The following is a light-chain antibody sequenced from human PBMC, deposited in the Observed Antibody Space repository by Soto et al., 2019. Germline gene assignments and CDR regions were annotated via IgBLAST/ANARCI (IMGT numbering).Light chain of an antibody. CDR2: EVS. V-gene: IGLV2-8*01. CDR1: SSDVGGYKY. J-gene: IGLJ1*01. CDR3: CSYAVSNNYV. Sequence: QSVLTQPPSASGSPGQSVTISCTGTSSDVGGYKYVSWFQQHPGKAPKLMICEVSKRPSGVPDRFSGSRSGNTASLTVSGLQDEDEADYYCCSYAVSNNYVFGTGTKLTVL.